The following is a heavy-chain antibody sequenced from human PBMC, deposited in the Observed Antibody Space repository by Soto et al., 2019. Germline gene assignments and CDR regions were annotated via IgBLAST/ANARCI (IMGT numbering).Heavy chain of an antibody. J-gene: IGHJ4*02. CDR1: GFTFDDYA. D-gene: IGHD2-8*01. CDR3: AKDGGIGVIDY. CDR2: ISWNSGSI. V-gene: IGHV3-9*01. Sequence: EVQLVESAGGLVQPGRSLRLSCAASGFTFDDYAMHWVRQAPGKGLEWVSGISWNSGSIGYADSVKGRFTISRDNAKNSLYLQMNSLRAEDTALYYCAKDGGIGVIDYWGQGTLVTVSS.